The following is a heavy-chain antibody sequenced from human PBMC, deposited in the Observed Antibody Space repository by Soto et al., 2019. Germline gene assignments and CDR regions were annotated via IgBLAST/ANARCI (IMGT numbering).Heavy chain of an antibody. V-gene: IGHV4-59*01. CDR3: ARDYPHLVSSSGWYYYYYGMDV. CDR2: IYYSGST. D-gene: IGHD6-19*01. CDR1: GGSISSYY. Sequence: PSETLSLTCTVSGGSISSYYWSWIRQPPGKGLEWIGYIYYSGSTNYNPSLKSRVTISVDTSKNQFSLKLSSVTAADTAVYYCARDYPHLVSSSGWYYYYYGMDVWGQGTTVTVSS. J-gene: IGHJ6*02.